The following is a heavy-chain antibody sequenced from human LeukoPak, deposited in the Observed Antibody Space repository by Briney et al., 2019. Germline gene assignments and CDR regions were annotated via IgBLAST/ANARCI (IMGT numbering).Heavy chain of an antibody. CDR3: ARGFSSSEDY. D-gene: IGHD6-6*01. J-gene: IGHJ4*02. CDR1: GYTFTNFG. CDR2: ISPYNGNT. V-gene: IGHV1-18*01. Sequence: ASVKVSCKASGYTFTNFGVSWVRQAPGQGLEWMGWISPYNGNTNYAQKLQGRVTMTTDTSTSTAYMELRSLRSDDTAVYYCARGFSSSEDYWGQGTLVTVSS.